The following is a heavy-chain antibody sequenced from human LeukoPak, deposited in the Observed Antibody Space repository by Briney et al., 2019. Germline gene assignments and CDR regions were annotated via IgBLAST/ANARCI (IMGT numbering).Heavy chain of an antibody. Sequence: GGSLRLSCAASGFTFTSYAMSWVRQAPGKGLEWVSSISGSGGGTFYADSVKGRFTISRDNSKNTLYLQMNSLRVEDTAVHYCAKAPRFGDHATEYYYYYMHVWGKGTTVTVSS. J-gene: IGHJ6*03. CDR2: ISGSGGGT. D-gene: IGHD3-16*01. CDR1: GFTFTSYA. CDR3: AKAPRFGDHATEYYYYYMHV. V-gene: IGHV3-23*01.